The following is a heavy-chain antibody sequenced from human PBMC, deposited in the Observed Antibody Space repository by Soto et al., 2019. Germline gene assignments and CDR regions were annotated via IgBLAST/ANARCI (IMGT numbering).Heavy chain of an antibody. V-gene: IGHV3-48*02. Sequence: QLVESGGGLVQPGGSLRLSCAASGFTFSLYPMNWFRQAPGKGLEWLSYFIPSNTTIYYADSVKGRFTISRDNAKDSLDLQMNGLRDDDTAVYYCARVGRGFCSSARCYTDGFDLWGQGTVVTVST. D-gene: IGHD2-2*01. J-gene: IGHJ3*01. CDR1: GFTFSLYP. CDR2: FIPSNTTI. CDR3: ARVGRGFCSSARCYTDGFDL.